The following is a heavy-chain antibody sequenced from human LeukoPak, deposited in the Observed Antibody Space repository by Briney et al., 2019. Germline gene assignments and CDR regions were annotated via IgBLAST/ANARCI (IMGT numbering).Heavy chain of an antibody. V-gene: IGHV2-5*02. CDR3: AHAGYTTSWWFVDY. D-gene: IGHD6-13*01. CDR1: GFSLTTSGVG. CDR2: IYWDDGK. J-gene: IGHJ4*02. Sequence: SGPTLAKPTQTLTLTCTFSGFSLTTSGVGVAWIRQPPGKALEWLPLIYWDDGKRYIPSLESRINITKDTYKNQVVLTMTKLDPVDTATYYCAHAGYTTSWWFVDYWGQGTLVTVSS.